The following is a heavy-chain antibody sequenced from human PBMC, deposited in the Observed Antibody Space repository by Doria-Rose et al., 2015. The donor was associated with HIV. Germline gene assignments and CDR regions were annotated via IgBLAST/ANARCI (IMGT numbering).Heavy chain of an antibody. Sequence: DVQLLESGGGLVQPGGSLRLSCTVSGLTFSRCWMSWVRQAPGKGLEWVANIKEDGSEKKYVDSVKGRFTISRDNAKNSVYLQMNSLRAEDTAVYYCTGKTYYFDYWGQGSLVIVSS. CDR1: GLTFSRCW. V-gene: IGHV3-7*05. J-gene: IGHJ4*02. CDR3: TGKTYYFDY. CDR2: IKEDGSEK. D-gene: IGHD3-16*01.